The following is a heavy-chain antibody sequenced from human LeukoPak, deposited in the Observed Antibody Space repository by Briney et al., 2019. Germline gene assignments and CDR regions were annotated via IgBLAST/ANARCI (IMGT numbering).Heavy chain of an antibody. CDR3: ARRTVVTVRSYDGFDF. J-gene: IGHJ3*01. D-gene: IGHD4-23*01. CDR1: GGSISGGDYY. CDR2: ISYSGST. V-gene: IGHV4-61*09. Sequence: SQTLSLTCTVSGGSISGGDYYWSWIRQPPGKGLEWIGQISYSGSTNYNPSLKSRVTISGDSSRNQFFLKLSSVTAADTAVYYCARRTVVTVRSYDGFDFWGQGTMVTVSS.